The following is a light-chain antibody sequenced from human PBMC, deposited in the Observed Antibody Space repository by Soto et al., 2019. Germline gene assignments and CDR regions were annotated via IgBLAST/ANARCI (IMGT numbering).Light chain of an antibody. V-gene: IGKV1-39*01. CDR2: AAC. J-gene: IGKJ1*01. CDR3: QQSFSPLWT. CDR1: QSISNY. Sequence: DIQMTQSPSSLSASVGDRVTITCRASQSISNYLNWYQQKPGKAPKLLIYAACSMQSGVPSRFRRSGYETDFTLTISSLQPDDSATYYCQQSFSPLWTFGQGTKVEV.